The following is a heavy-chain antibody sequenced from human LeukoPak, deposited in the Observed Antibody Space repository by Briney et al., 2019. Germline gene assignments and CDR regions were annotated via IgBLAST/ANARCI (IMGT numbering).Heavy chain of an antibody. CDR1: GYTFTSYG. CDR3: ARVGSKSDSSSWELVY. V-gene: IGHV1-3*01. D-gene: IGHD6-13*01. J-gene: IGHJ4*02. CDR2: INAGNGNT. Sequence: EASVKVSCKASGYTFTSYGISWVRQAPGQRLEWMGWINAGNGNTKYSQKFQGRVTITRDTSASTAYMELSSLRSEDTAVYYCARVGSKSDSSSWELVYWGQGTLVTVSS.